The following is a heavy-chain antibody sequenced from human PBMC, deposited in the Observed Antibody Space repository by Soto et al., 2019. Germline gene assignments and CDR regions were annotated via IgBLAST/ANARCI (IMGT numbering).Heavy chain of an antibody. CDR2: ISGSGGST. D-gene: IGHD1-7*01. V-gene: IGHV3-23*01. CDR1: GFTFSSYA. CDR3: AKYTPRNWNYKPIGY. J-gene: IGHJ4*02. Sequence: GSLRLSCAASGFTFSSYAMSWVRPASGKGLEWVSAISGSGGSTYYADSVKGRFTISRDNSTNTLYLQMTSLRAEDTAVYYCAKYTPRNWNYKPIGYWGQGTLVTVSS.